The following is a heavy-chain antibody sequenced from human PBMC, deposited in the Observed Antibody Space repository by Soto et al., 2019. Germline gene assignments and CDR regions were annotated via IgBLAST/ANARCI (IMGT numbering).Heavy chain of an antibody. CDR1: GGSLNSYY. CDR3: AREVALRFDP. V-gene: IGHV4-4*08. D-gene: IGHD2-15*01. CDR2: IYYTGST. Sequence: ASETLSLTCTVSGGSLNSYYWTWIRQPPGKGLEWIGYIYYTGSTNYNPSLKSRVTISVDTSKNQFSLKLSSVTAADTAVYYCAREVALRFDPWGQGTLVTVSS. J-gene: IGHJ5*02.